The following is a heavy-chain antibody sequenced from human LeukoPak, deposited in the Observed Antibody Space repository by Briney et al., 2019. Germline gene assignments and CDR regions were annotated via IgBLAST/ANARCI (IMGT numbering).Heavy chain of an antibody. CDR1: GFTFSSYW. J-gene: IGHJ4*02. CDR3: ARDHILWFGELFDY. Sequence: GGSLKLSCAASGFTFSSYWMSWVRQAPGKGLEWVANIKQDGSEKYYVDSVKGRFTISRDNAKNSLYLQMNSLRAEDTAVYYCARDHILWFGELFDYWGQGTLVTVSS. D-gene: IGHD3-10*01. V-gene: IGHV3-7*04. CDR2: IKQDGSEK.